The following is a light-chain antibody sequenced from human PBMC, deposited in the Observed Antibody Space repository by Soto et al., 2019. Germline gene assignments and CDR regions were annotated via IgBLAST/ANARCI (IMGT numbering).Light chain of an antibody. Sequence: EVVLTQSPDTLSLSPGEKATLSCRASQSVSSSYLAWYQQKPGQAPRLLIYGAFYRATGIPDRFSGSGSVTDFTLTISRLEPEDFAVYYCQQFGSSPWTFGQGTKVEIK. CDR2: GAF. CDR3: QQFGSSPWT. V-gene: IGKV3-20*01. J-gene: IGKJ1*01. CDR1: QSVSSSY.